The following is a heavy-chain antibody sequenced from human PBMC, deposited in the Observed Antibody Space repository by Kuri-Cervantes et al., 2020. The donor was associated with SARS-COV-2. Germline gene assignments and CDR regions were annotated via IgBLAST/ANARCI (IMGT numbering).Heavy chain of an antibody. V-gene: IGHV1-69*13. D-gene: IGHD3-22*01. CDR1: GGTFSSYA. CDR2: IIPIFGTA. Sequence: SVKVSCKASGGTFSSYAISWVRQAPGQGLEWMGGIIPIFGTANYAQKFQGRVTITADGSTSTAYMELSSLRSEDTAVYYCARAYYYDSSGYYPGDYWGQGTLVTVSS. J-gene: IGHJ4*02. CDR3: ARAYYYDSSGYYPGDY.